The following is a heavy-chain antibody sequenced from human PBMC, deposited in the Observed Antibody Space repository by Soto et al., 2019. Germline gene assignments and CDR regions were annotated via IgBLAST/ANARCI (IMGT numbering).Heavy chain of an antibody. CDR1: GFTFSSYG. D-gene: IGHD3-10*01. CDR3: ARVRKITMVRGVSDGMDV. V-gene: IGHV3-33*01. Sequence: QVQLVESGGGVVQPGRSLRLSCAASGFTFSSYGMHWVRQAPGKGLEWVAVIWYDGSNKYYADSVKGRFTISRDNSKNTLYLQMNSLRAEDTAVYYCARVRKITMVRGVSDGMDVWGQGTTVTVSS. CDR2: IWYDGSNK. J-gene: IGHJ6*02.